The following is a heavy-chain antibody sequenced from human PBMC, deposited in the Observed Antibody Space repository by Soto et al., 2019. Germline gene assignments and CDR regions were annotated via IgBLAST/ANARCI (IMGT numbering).Heavy chain of an antibody. D-gene: IGHD3-10*01. V-gene: IGHV1-69*04. CDR1: GYTFSDHD. CDR3: ARTRGASPNNWFDP. CDR2: IIPILGIA. J-gene: IGHJ5*02. Sequence: GASVKVSCKASGYTFSDHDINWVRQAAGQGLEWMGRIIPILGIANYAQKFQGRVTITADKSTSTAYMELSSLRSEDTAVYYCARTRGASPNNWFDPWGQGTLVTVSS.